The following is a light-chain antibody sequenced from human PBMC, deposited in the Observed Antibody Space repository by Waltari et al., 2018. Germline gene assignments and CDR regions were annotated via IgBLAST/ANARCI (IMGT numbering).Light chain of an antibody. CDR2: GAS. CDR3: QQYNNWPPLT. J-gene: IGKJ4*02. V-gene: IGKV3-15*01. CDR1: QSVSSN. Sequence: EIVMTQSPATLSVSPGERATLSCRASQSVSSNLAWYQQKPGQAPRLLIYGASTRATGIPARFSGSGSGTDFTLTISSPQSEDFAVYYCQQYNNWPPLTFGGGTEVEIK.